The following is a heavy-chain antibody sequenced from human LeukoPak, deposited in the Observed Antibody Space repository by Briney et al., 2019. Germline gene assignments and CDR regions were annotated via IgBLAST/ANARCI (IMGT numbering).Heavy chain of an antibody. D-gene: IGHD6-13*01. J-gene: IGHJ5*02. CDR3: ASCIAAAGTWSRWFDP. CDR1: GFTFSSYW. CDR2: IKQDGSEK. V-gene: IGHV3-7*01. Sequence: PGGSLRLSCTASGFTFSSYWMSWVRQAPGKGLEWVANIKQDGSEKHYVDSVKGRFTISRDNAKNSLYLQMNSLRAEDTAVYYCASCIAAAGTWSRWFDPWGQGTLVTVSS.